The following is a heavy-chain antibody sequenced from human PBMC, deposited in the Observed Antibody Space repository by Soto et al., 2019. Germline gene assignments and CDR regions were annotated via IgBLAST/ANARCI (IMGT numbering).Heavy chain of an antibody. CDR1: GGSLTSNGYY. CDR3: ARDLLYRAVFEI. Sequence: QVHLQESGPGLVKPSQTLSLTCTVSGGSLTSNGYYWSWIRQRPEKGLEWLGDIYYSGTTHFNPSLKSRLSISMDTSNNQFSLNLTSVTAADTPVYFCARDLLYRAVFEIWGQGTLVTVSA. V-gene: IGHV4-31*03. CDR2: IYYSGTT. D-gene: IGHD3-3*01. J-gene: IGHJ3*02.